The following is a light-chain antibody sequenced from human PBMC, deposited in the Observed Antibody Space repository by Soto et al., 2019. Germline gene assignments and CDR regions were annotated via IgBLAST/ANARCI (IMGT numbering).Light chain of an antibody. CDR1: TGDVGGYNY. V-gene: IGLV2-14*01. Sequence: QSALTQPASVSGAPGQSIAISCTGTTGDVGGYNYVSWYQHHPGKAPKLMIYEVSNRPSGVSNRFSGSKSGNTASLTISGLQAEDEADYYCSSYTTGTPWVFGGGTKFAV. CDR2: EVS. CDR3: SSYTTGTPWV. J-gene: IGLJ3*02.